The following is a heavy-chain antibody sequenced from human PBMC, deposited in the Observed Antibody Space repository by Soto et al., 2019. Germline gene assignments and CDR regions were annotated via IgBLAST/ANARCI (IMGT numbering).Heavy chain of an antibody. CDR2: IYYSGST. D-gene: IGHD1-1*01. CDR1: GGSISSGGYY. V-gene: IGHV4-31*03. J-gene: IGHJ4*02. CDR3: ATCTTGTKLGGHYFDY. Sequence: SETLSLTCTVSGGSISSGGYYWSWIRQHPGKGLEWIGYIYYSGSTYYNPSLKSRVTISVDTSKNQFSLKLSSVTAADTAVYYCATCTTGTKLGGHYFDYWGQGTLVTVSS.